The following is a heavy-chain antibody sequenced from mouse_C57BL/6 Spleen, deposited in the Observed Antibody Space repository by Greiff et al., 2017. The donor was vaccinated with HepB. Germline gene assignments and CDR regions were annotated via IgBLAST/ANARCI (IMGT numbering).Heavy chain of an antibody. CDR3: ARSWAPGVTTRVWFAY. V-gene: IGHV1-80*01. Sequence: QVQLQQSGAELVKPGASVKISCKASGYAFSSYWMNWVKQRPGKGLEWIGQIYPGDGDTNYNGKFKGKATLTADKSSSTAYMQLSSLTSEDSAVYFCARSWAPGVTTRVWFAYWGQGTLVTVSA. J-gene: IGHJ3*01. CDR1: GYAFSSYW. D-gene: IGHD2-2*01. CDR2: IYPGDGDT.